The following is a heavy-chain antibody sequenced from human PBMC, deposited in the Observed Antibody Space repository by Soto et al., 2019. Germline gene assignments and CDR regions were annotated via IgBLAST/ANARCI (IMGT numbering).Heavy chain of an antibody. D-gene: IGHD1-1*01. CDR1: GYGFTTYG. V-gene: IGHV1-18*01. CDR2: ISAHNGNT. J-gene: IGHJ4*02. Sequence: QVHLVQSGAEVKKPGASVKVSCKVSGYGFTTYGITWVRQAPGQGLEWMAWISAHNGNTDYAQNLQGRVTVTRDTSTSTAYMELRSLRSDDTAVYYCARGRYGDYWGQGALVTVSS. CDR3: ARGRYGDY.